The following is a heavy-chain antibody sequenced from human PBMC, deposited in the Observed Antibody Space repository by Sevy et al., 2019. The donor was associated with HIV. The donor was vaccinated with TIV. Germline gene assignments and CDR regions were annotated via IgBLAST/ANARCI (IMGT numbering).Heavy chain of an antibody. Sequence: GGSLRLSCAASGFTFSSYWMSWVRQAPGKGLEWVANIKQDGSEKYYVDSVKGRFTISRDNAKNSLYLQMNSLRAQVTAVYDCARAIGAASSYWGQGTLVTVSS. V-gene: IGHV3-7*04. CDR1: GFTFSSYW. CDR3: ARAIGAASSY. D-gene: IGHD6-13*01. J-gene: IGHJ4*02. CDR2: IKQDGSEK.